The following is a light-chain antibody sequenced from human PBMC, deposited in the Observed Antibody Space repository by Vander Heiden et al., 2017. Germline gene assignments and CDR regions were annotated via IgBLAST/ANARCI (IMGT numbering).Light chain of an antibody. CDR2: GNS. CDR1: SSNIGAGYD. Sequence: QSVLTQPPSVSGAPGQRVTISCTGSSSNIGAGYDVHWYQQLPGTAPKLLIFGNSNRPSGVPDRFSGSKSGTSASLAITGLQAEDEADYYCQSYDNSLSAPLVFGTGTKLTVL. CDR3: QSYDNSLSAPLV. V-gene: IGLV1-40*01. J-gene: IGLJ1*01.